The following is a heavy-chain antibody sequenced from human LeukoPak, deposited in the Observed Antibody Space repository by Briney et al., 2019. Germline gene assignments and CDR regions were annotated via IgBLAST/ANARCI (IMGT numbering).Heavy chain of an antibody. J-gene: IGHJ4*02. CDR2: LNEDGSKI. Sequence: GGSLRLSCAASGFSFSSYWMSWVRQAPGKGLEWVASLNEDGSKISYVGSVKGRFTISRDNAQNSLYLQMNSLTAEDTAVYYCARAVTSMDGYWGQGPLVTVSS. CDR1: GFSFSSYW. D-gene: IGHD5-18*01. CDR3: ARAVTSMDGY. V-gene: IGHV3-7*03.